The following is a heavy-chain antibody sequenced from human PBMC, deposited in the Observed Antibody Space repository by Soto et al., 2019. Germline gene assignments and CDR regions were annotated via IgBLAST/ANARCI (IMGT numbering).Heavy chain of an antibody. V-gene: IGHV3-23*01. J-gene: IGHJ4*02. D-gene: IGHD3-22*01. CDR1: GFTFSSYA. CDR2: ISGSGGST. CDR3: TMIVVPNHDDGIDY. Sequence: GGSLRLSCAASGFTFSSYAMSWVRQAPGKGLEWVSAISGSGGSTYYADSVKGRFTISRDNSKNTLYLQMNSLRAEDTAVYYCTMIVVPNHDDGIDYWGQGTLVTVSS.